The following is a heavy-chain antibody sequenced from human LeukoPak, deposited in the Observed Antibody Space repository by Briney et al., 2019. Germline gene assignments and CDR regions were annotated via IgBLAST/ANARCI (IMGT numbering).Heavy chain of an antibody. CDR2: IWYDGSNK. D-gene: IGHD6-13*01. Sequence: GGSLRLSCAASGFTFSSYGMHWVRQAPGKGLEWVAVIWYDGSNKYYADSVKGRFTISRGNSKNTLYLQMNSLRAEDTAVYYCAREGRSSSWYGNFDYWGQGTLVTVSS. V-gene: IGHV3-33*01. CDR3: AREGRSSSWYGNFDY. CDR1: GFTFSSYG. J-gene: IGHJ4*02.